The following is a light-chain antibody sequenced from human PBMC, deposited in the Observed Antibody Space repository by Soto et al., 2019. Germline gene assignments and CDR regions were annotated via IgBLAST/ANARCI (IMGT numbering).Light chain of an antibody. CDR2: GAS. Sequence: EIVMTQSPATLSVSPGERATLSCRASQSVGSNLAWYRQKPGQAPRLLIYGASTRATGIPARFSGSGSGTEFTLTISSLQSEDFAVYYCKQYNNWPLFGGGTKVDIK. J-gene: IGKJ4*01. CDR1: QSVGSN. V-gene: IGKV3-15*01. CDR3: KQYNNWPL.